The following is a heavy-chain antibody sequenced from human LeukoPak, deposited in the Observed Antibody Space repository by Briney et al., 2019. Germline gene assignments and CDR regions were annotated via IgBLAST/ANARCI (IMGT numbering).Heavy chain of an antibody. D-gene: IGHD5-12*01. Sequence: PGGSLRLSCAASGLTFSSYSMNWVRQAPGKGLEWVSYISSSSSTIYYADSVKGRFTISRDNAKNSLYLQMNSLRAEDPAVYYCAREWAIVALDYWGQGTLVTVSS. V-gene: IGHV3-48*01. CDR2: ISSSSSTI. J-gene: IGHJ4*02. CDR3: AREWAIVALDY. CDR1: GLTFSSYS.